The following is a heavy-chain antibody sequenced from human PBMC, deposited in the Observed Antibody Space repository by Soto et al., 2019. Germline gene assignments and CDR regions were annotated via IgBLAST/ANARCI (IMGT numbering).Heavy chain of an antibody. Sequence: QVQLVESGGGVVQPGTSLRLSCAASGFSLNSYAMHWVRQVPGKGLEWVAFISYNGKNKYYGDSVKGRFTISRDVSKNILYLQMHSLRSEDTAVYYCATDGVEYVVSGLYFFDYWGQGNLVTVSS. J-gene: IGHJ4*02. CDR2: ISYNGKNK. V-gene: IGHV3-30*04. D-gene: IGHD2-8*02. CDR3: ATDGVEYVVSGLYFFDY. CDR1: GFSLNSYA.